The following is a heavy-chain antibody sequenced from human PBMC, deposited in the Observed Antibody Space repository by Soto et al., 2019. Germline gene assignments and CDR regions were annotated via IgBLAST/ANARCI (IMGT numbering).Heavy chain of an antibody. Sequence: TSETLSLTCPVSGGSISSSGYYWGWIRQPPGKGLEWIGNIYYSGSTNYNPSLKSRVTISVDTSKNQFSLKVSSVTAADTAVYYCARRSYYGSGSIFDYWGQGTLVTVSS. CDR3: ARRSYYGSGSIFDY. V-gene: IGHV4-39*01. CDR2: IYYSGST. CDR1: GGSISSSGYY. D-gene: IGHD3-10*01. J-gene: IGHJ4*02.